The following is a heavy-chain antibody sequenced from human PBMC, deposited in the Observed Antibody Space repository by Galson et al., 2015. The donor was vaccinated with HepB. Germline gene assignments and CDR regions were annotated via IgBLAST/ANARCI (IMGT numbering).Heavy chain of an antibody. J-gene: IGHJ4*02. V-gene: IGHV3-73*01. CDR2: IRSKANSYAT. Sequence: SLRLSCAASGFTFSGSAMHWVRQASGKGLEWVGRIRSKANSYATAYAASVKGRFTISRDDSKNTAYLQMNSLKTEDTAVYYCTSQVVAMGYWGQGTLVTVSS. D-gene: IGHD3-22*01. CDR1: GFTFSGSA. CDR3: TSQVVAMGY.